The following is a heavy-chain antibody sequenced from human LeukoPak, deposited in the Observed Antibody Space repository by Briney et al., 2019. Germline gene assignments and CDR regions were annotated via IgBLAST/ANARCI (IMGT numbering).Heavy chain of an antibody. Sequence: GGSLRLSCAASGFTFSSYWMHWVRQAPGKGLVWVSRIKSDGTYTTYADSVKGRFTISRDNAKNTLYLQMNSLRAEDTAVYYCARDSSYGYDYWGQGTLVTVSS. CDR3: ARDSSYGYDY. D-gene: IGHD5-18*01. V-gene: IGHV3-74*01. CDR1: GFTFSSYW. J-gene: IGHJ4*02. CDR2: IKSDGTYT.